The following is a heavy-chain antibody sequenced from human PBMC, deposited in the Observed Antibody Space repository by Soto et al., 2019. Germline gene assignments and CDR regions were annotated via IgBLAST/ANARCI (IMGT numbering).Heavy chain of an antibody. D-gene: IGHD6-13*01. J-gene: IGHJ6*02. V-gene: IGHV3-30-3*01. Sequence: PGGSLRLSCAASGFTFSSYAMHWVRQAPGKGLEWVAVISYDGSNKYYADSVKGRFTISRDNSKNTLYLQMNSLRAEDTAVYYCARSGLAAAGIDAIVGHYYGMDVWGQGTTVTVSS. CDR2: ISYDGSNK. CDR1: GFTFSSYA. CDR3: ARSGLAAAGIDAIVGHYYGMDV.